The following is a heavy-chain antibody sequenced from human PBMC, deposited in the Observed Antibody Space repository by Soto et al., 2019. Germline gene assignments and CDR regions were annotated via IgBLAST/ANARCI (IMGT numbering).Heavy chain of an antibody. CDR2: INHSGST. J-gene: IGHJ4*02. D-gene: IGHD5-18*01. CDR3: ARIGFVDTAMVTTYYFDY. CDR1: GGSFSGYY. Sequence: PSETLSLTCAVYGGSFSGYYWSWIRQPPGKGLEWIGEINHSGSTNYNPSLKSRVTISVDTSKNQFSLKLSSVTAADTAVYYCARIGFVDTAMVTTYYFDYWGQGTLVTVSS. V-gene: IGHV4-34*01.